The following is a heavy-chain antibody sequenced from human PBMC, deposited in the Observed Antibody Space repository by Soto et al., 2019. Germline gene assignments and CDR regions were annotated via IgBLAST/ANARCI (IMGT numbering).Heavy chain of an antibody. V-gene: IGHV3-23*01. CDR1: GFTFSSYA. CDR2: ISGSGGST. J-gene: IGHJ6*02. CDR3: AKGGSITMIVVVMPQHYGMDV. Sequence: GGSLRLSCAASGFTFSSYAMSWVRQAPGKGLEWVSAISGSGGSTYYADSVKGRFTISRDNSKNTLYLQMNSLRAEDTAVYYCAKGGSITMIVVVMPQHYGMDVWGQGTTVTVSS. D-gene: IGHD3-22*01.